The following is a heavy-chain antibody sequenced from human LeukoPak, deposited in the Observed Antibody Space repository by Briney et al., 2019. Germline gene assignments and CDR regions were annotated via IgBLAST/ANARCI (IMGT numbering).Heavy chain of an antibody. CDR2: INSDGSST. CDR1: GFTFSSYW. J-gene: IGHJ4*02. V-gene: IGHV3-74*01. D-gene: IGHD6-25*01. CDR3: ARAGLVAADYPFDY. Sequence: GGSLRLSCAASGFTFSSYWMHWVRQAPGKGLVWVSRINSDGSSTDYADSVKGRFTISRDNAKNTLYLQINSLRAEDTAVYYCARAGLVAADYPFDYWGQGTLVSVSS.